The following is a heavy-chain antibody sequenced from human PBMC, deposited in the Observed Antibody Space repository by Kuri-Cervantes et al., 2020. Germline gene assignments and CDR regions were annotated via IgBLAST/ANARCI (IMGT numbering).Heavy chain of an antibody. Sequence: ESLKISCTVSGGSISSSSSYWGWIRQPPGKGLEWIGSIYYSGSTYYNPSLKSRVTISVDTSKNQFSLKLSSVTAADTAVYYCARHRVVAATHWFDPWGQGTLVTVSS. CDR1: GGSISSSSSY. CDR3: ARHRVVAATHWFDP. J-gene: IGHJ5*02. D-gene: IGHD2-15*01. CDR2: IYYSGST. V-gene: IGHV4-39*01.